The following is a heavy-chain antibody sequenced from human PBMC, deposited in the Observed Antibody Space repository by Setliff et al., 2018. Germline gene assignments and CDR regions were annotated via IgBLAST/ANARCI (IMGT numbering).Heavy chain of an antibody. CDR2: LYTSGDT. Sequence: LSETLSLTCTVSGGSISSHYWTWIQQPAGKGLEWIGRLYTSGDTNYNPSLKSRVSMSLDTSKNQFSLKLSSVTAADTAVYYCARDRVVVLAGRRGFYFDYWGQGTLVTVSS. V-gene: IGHV4-4*07. D-gene: IGHD2-15*01. J-gene: IGHJ4*02. CDR3: ARDRVVVLAGRRGFYFDY. CDR1: GGSISSHY.